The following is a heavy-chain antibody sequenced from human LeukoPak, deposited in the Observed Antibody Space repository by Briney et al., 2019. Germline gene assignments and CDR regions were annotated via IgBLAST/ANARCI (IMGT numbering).Heavy chain of an antibody. CDR2: VNQDGRT. CDR3: ARSAAGNLDY. D-gene: IGHD6-13*01. J-gene: IGHJ4*02. CDR1: DGPLKGYY. V-gene: IGHV4-34*01. Sequence: SETLSLTCAVHDGPLKGYYWSWIRQSPGKGLEWIGEVNQDGRTNYNPSLKTRVAISVDTSKNQFSLKLSSVTAADTAVYYCARSAAGNLDYWGQGTLVTVSS.